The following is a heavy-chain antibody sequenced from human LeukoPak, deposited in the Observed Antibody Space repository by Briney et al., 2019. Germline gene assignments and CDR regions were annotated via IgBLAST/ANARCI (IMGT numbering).Heavy chain of an antibody. J-gene: IGHJ4*02. D-gene: IGHD1-26*01. CDR1: GFTFSSYW. CDR3: ARDGPSSGSYYFDY. V-gene: IGHV3-7*01. CDR2: IKQDGSEK. Sequence: GGSLRLSCAASGFTFSSYWMSWVRQAPGKGLEWVANIKQDGSEKYYVDSVKGRFTISRDNAKNSLYLQMNSLRADDTAVYYCARDGPSSGSYYFDYWGQGTLVTVSS.